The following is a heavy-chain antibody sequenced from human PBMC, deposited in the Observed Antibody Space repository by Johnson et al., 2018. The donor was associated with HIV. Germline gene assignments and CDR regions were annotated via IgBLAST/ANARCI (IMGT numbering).Heavy chain of an antibody. CDR3: ARGCRDGYTCDVFDV. J-gene: IGHJ3*01. Sequence: VQLVESGGGLVKPGGSLRLSCAASGFTVSSNEMSWVRQAPGKGLEWVSSISGGCAYYADSRKGRFTISRDNSKNTLHLQMNSLRAEDTAVYFCARGCRDGYTCDVFDVWGQGTRVTVSS. CDR2: ISGGCA. D-gene: IGHD5-24*01. CDR1: GFTVSSNE. V-gene: IGHV3-38-3*01.